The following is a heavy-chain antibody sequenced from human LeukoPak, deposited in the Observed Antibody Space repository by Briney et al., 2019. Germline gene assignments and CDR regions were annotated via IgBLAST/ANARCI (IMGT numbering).Heavy chain of an antibody. Sequence: SETLSLTCTVSGYSISSGYYWGWIRQPPGKGLEWIGSIYHSGSTYYNPSLKSRVTISVDTSKNQFSLKLSSVTAADTAVYYCARVGSWFLNWFDPWGQGTLVTVSS. CDR3: ARVGSWFLNWFDP. V-gene: IGHV4-38-2*02. J-gene: IGHJ5*02. CDR1: GYSISSGYY. CDR2: IYHSGST. D-gene: IGHD6-13*01.